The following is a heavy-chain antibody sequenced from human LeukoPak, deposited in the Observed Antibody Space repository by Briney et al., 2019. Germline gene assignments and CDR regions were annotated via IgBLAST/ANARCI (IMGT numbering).Heavy chain of an antibody. J-gene: IGHJ3*02. CDR1: GYIFATYW. CDR3: ARQAGYYDILTGYYKGAFDI. Sequence: GESLKISCKGSGYIFATYWIGWVRQMPGKGLEWMGIIYPGDSDTKYSPSFQGQVTISADKSINTAYLQWSSLKASDTAMYYCARQAGYYDILTGYYKGAFDIWGQGTMVTVSS. V-gene: IGHV5-51*01. D-gene: IGHD3-9*01. CDR2: IYPGDSDT.